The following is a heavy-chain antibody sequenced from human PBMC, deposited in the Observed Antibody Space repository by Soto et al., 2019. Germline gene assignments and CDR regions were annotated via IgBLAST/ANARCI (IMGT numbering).Heavy chain of an antibody. CDR1: GFTFSSYG. V-gene: IGHV3-33*01. J-gene: IGHJ6*02. CDR3: AREAKNGYYYYYGMDV. CDR2: IWYDGSNK. Sequence: GGSLRLSCAASGFTFSSYGMHWVRQAPGKGLEWVAVIWYDGSNKYYADSVKGRFTISRDNSKNTLYLQMNSLRAEDTVVYYCAREAKNGYYYYYGMDVWGQGTTVTVS. D-gene: IGHD2-8*01.